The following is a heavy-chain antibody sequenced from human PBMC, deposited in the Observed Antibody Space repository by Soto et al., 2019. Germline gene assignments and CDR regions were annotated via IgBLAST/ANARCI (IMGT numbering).Heavy chain of an antibody. V-gene: IGHV4-30-2*01. CDR1: GVSISSDGYS. CDR3: AXAYYXFWTIYHYGMEV. Sequence: QLQLQESGSGLVKPSQTLSLTCAVSGVSISSDGYSWSWIRQPPGKGLEWIGFIYQSGSIYYNPSLKRRGVISVDRSKNKFSLKLSSVPAVEKFVXYCAXAYYXFWTIYHYGMEVWGQGTTVTVAS. D-gene: IGHD3-3*01. CDR2: IYQSGSI. J-gene: IGHJ6*02.